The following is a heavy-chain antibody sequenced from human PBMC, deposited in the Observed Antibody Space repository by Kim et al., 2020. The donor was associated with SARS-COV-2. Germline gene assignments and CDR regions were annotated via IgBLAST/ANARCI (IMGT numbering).Heavy chain of an antibody. V-gene: IGHV4-34*01. Sequence: TNYNPSLKSRVTISVDTSKNQFSLKLSSGTAADTAVYYCASGDSSWYFDYWGQGTLVTVSS. CDR3: ASGDSSWYFDY. J-gene: IGHJ4*02. D-gene: IGHD6-13*01. CDR2: T.